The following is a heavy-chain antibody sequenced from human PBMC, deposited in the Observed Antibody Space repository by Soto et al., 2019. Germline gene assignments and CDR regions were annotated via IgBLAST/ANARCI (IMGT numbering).Heavy chain of an antibody. J-gene: IGHJ4*02. CDR2: VYYSGST. CDR1: FYAISNVDY. Sequence: PSDTLSLTCAVSFYAISNVDYGGWIRQAPGKGLEWIGSVYYSGSTHYEPSLRGRIAISVDTLKNQFSLRLTSVTAADTAMYFCARNISTYFDSWGQGIPVTV. V-gene: IGHV4-38-2*01. D-gene: IGHD3-9*01. CDR3: ARNISTYFDS.